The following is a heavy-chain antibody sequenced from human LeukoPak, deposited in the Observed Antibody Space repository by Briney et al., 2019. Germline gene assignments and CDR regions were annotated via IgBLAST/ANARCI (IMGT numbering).Heavy chain of an antibody. CDR1: GFIFSYYA. Sequence: PGGSLRLSCTASGFIFSYYAMHWVRQAPGKGLEWVAIISYDGTDENFADSVEGRFTISRDNAKNSLYLQMNSLRPEDTALYYCAKSPNSYDFYYYMDVWGKGTTVTVSS. CDR3: AKSPNSYDFYYYMDV. CDR2: ISYDGTDE. D-gene: IGHD5-18*01. V-gene: IGHV3-30*01. J-gene: IGHJ6*03.